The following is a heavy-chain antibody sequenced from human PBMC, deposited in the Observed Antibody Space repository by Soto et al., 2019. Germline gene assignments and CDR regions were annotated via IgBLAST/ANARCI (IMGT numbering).Heavy chain of an antibody. CDR2: ISSSSSCI. J-gene: IGHJ3*02. D-gene: IGHD2-15*01. V-gene: IGHV3-21*04. CDR1: GFTFGSYS. Sequence: PGGSLRLSCAASGFTFGSYSMNWVHQAPGKGLEWVSSISSSSSCIYYADSVKGRFTISRDNAKNTLYLQMNSLRAEDTAVYYCAKANEVVAATGDAFDIWGQGTMVTVSS. CDR3: AKANEVVAATGDAFDI.